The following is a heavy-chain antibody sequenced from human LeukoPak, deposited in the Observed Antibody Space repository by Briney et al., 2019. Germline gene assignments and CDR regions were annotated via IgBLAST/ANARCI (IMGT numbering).Heavy chain of an antibody. J-gene: IGHJ4*02. CDR2: INHSGST. D-gene: IGHD2-2*01. CDR1: GGSFSGYY. Sequence: PSETLSLTCAVYGGSFSGYYWSWIRQPPGKELEWIGEINHSGSTNYNPSLKSRVTISVDTSKNQFSLKLSSVTAADTAVYYCAPRPYCSSTSCYEYYWGQGTLVTVSS. V-gene: IGHV4-34*01. CDR3: APRPYCSSTSCYEYY.